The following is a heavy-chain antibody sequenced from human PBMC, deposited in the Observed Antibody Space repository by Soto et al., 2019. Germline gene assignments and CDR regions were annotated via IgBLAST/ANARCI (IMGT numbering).Heavy chain of an antibody. CDR2: ITWNGGST. V-gene: IGHV3-20*04. CDR3: ARETSGTTSVSENWYFDL. CDR1: GFTIDDYG. J-gene: IGHJ2*01. D-gene: IGHD4-17*01. Sequence: EVQLVESGGGVVRPGGSLRLSCAASGFTIDDYGTSLVRQAAGTGLEWVSGITWNGGSTGYADSVKGRFTLSRNNAKNSLDLQISILSAEDAALFYWARETSGTTSVSENWYFDLCGRGTLVAVSA.